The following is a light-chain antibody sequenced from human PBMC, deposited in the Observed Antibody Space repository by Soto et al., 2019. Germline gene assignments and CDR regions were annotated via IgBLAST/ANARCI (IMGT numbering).Light chain of an antibody. CDR2: AAS. CDR1: QDISNF. J-gene: IGKJ3*01. Sequence: IQLTQSPSSLSASVGDRVIITCRASQDISNFLAWYQQKPGKAPQLLIYAASTLQTGVPSRFSGSGSGTDFTLTISCLQPEDFATYYCQVVNTYLGWITFGPGTKVDV. V-gene: IGKV1-9*01. CDR3: QVVNTYLGWIT.